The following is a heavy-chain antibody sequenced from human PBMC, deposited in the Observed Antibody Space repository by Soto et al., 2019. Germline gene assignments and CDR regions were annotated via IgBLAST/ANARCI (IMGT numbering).Heavy chain of an antibody. CDR2: IYSGGYT. J-gene: IGHJ4*02. CDR1: GFTVSNNY. V-gene: IGHV3-53*01. D-gene: IGHD3-10*01. Sequence: EVQLVESGGGLIQPGGSLRLSCAVSGFTVSNNYMSWVRQAPGKGLEGVSVIYSGGYTAYGDSVKGRFTISRDNSKNTLILQRNGLGPEDTAVFCGATDRGGGGYWGQGTLVTVSS. CDR3: ATDRGGGGY.